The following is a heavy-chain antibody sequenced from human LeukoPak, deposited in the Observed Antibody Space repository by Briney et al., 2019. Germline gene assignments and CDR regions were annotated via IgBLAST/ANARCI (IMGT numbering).Heavy chain of an antibody. D-gene: IGHD4-17*01. V-gene: IGHV4-39*01. J-gene: IGHJ6*02. CDR2: IYYSGST. Sequence: SETLSLTCTVSGGSISSSSYYWGWIRQPPGKGLEWIGSIYYSGSTYYNPSLKSRVTISVDTSKNQFSLKLSSVTAADTAVYYCARGDYGDYPPYYYYYGMDVWGQGTTVTVSS. CDR3: ARGDYGDYPPYYYYYGMDV. CDR1: GGSISSSSYY.